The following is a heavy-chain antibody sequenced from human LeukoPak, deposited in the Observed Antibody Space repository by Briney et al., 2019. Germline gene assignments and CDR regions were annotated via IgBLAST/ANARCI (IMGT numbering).Heavy chain of an antibody. CDR3: ARGGFLDPFDP. CDR1: GGSISSYY. CDR2: IYYSGST. D-gene: IGHD1-1*01. V-gene: IGHV4-59*01. J-gene: IGHJ5*02. Sequence: SETLSLTCTVSGGSISSYYWNWIRQPPGKGLEWIGYIYYSGSTNYNPSLKSRVTISVDTSKNQFSLKLSSVTAADTAVYYCARGGFLDPFDPWGQGTLVTVSS.